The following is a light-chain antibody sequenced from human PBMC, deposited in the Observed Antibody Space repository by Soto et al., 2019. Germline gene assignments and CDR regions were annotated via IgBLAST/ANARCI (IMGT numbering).Light chain of an antibody. V-gene: IGKV3-15*01. Sequence: EIMMTQSPGTLSASPGERATLSCRASQSVSSNLAWYQQKPGQAPRLLIYAVSTRATGIPARFSGSGSGTEFTLTISSLQCEDFAVYYCQQYKKWPLTFGQGTNVEIK. CDR3: QQYKKWPLT. J-gene: IGKJ1*01. CDR1: QSVSSN. CDR2: AVS.